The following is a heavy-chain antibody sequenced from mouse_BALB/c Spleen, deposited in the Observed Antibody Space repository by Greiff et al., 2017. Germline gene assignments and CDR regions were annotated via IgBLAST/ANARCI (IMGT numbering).Heavy chain of an antibody. V-gene: IGHV1-7*01. CDR3: ARKTTALDY. CDR1: GYTFTSYW. CDR2: INPSTGYT. D-gene: IGHD1-2*01. Sequence: VQLKESGAELAKPGASVKMSCKASGYTFTSYWMHWVKQRPGQGLEWIGYINPSTGYTEYNQKFKDKATLTADKSSSTAYMQLSSLTSEDSAVYYCARKTTALDYWGQGTTLTVSS. J-gene: IGHJ2*01.